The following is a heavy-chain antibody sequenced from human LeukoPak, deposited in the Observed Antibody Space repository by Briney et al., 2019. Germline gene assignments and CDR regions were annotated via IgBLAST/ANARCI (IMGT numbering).Heavy chain of an antibody. CDR3: ARDWRSSWSNYYYMDV. CDR2: INPNSGGT. J-gene: IGHJ6*03. Sequence: GASVKVSCKASGYTFTGYYMHWVRQAPGQGLEWMGWINPNSGGTNYAQKFQGRVTMTRDTSISTAYMELSRLRSDDTAVYYCARDWRSSWSNYYYMDVWGKGTTVTVSS. D-gene: IGHD6-13*01. CDR1: GYTFTGYY. V-gene: IGHV1-2*02.